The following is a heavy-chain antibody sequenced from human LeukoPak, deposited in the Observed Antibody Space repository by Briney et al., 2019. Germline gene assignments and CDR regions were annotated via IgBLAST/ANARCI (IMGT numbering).Heavy chain of an antibody. Sequence: GGSLSLSCVASGFTFSSYAMSWVRQAPGKGLEWVSAISGSGGSTYYADSVKGRFTISRDNSKNTLYLQMNSLRAEDTAVYYCAKDQGSVAAAVSWFDPWGQGTLVTVSS. CDR1: GFTFSSYA. J-gene: IGHJ5*02. CDR3: AKDQGSVAAAVSWFDP. CDR2: ISGSGGST. D-gene: IGHD6-13*01. V-gene: IGHV3-23*01.